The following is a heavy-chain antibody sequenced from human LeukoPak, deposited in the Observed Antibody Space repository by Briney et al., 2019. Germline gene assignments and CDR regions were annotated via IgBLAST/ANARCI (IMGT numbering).Heavy chain of an antibody. V-gene: IGHV3-7*04. Sequence: PGGSLRLSCAASGFTFGSYWMSWVRQAPGKGLEWVANIKQDGREKNYVDSVKGRFTISRDNAKNSLYLQMDSLRAEDTAVYYCAKGFGDLSWGQGTLVTVSS. CDR2: IKQDGREK. D-gene: IGHD3-10*01. CDR3: AKGFGDLS. CDR1: GFTFGSYW. J-gene: IGHJ5*02.